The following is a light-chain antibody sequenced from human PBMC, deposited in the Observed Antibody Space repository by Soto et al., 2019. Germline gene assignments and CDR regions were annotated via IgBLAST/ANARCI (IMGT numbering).Light chain of an antibody. CDR2: WAS. Sequence: DIVMTQSPDSLAVSLGERATINCKSSQSVLYSSNNKNYLAWYQQKPGQPPKLLIYWASTRESGVPERFSGSGSGTDFTLTIRSLQAEDVAVYYCQQYYRYPPTFGQGNKLEI. CDR3: QQYYRYPPT. V-gene: IGKV4-1*01. J-gene: IGKJ1*01. CDR1: QSVLYSSNNKNY.